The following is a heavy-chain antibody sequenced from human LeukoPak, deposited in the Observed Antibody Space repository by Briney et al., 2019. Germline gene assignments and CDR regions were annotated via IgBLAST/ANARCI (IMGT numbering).Heavy chain of an antibody. CDR3: ARDRAAPTWFFDP. Sequence: GGSLRLSCAASGFPFSIYSMNWVRQAPGEGLEWLSYISADSNTIYYTDSVKGRFTISRDNAKTSLYLQMNTLRDEDTAVYYCARDRAAPTWFFDPWGRGTLVLVSS. V-gene: IGHV3-48*02. J-gene: IGHJ2*01. CDR1: GFPFSIYS. D-gene: IGHD2-15*01. CDR2: ISADSNTI.